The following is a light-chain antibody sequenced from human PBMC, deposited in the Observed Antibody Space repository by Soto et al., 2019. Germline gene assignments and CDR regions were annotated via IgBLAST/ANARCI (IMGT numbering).Light chain of an antibody. V-gene: IGKV3-15*01. CDR2: GAS. CDR3: QQYNNRPQT. Sequence: DIVITQSPATLSVSPGERATLSCRASQSVGSNLAWYQQKPGQAPRLLMFGASTRATGIPARFSGSGSGTEFTLIITSLQSEDFAVYYCQQYNNRPQTFGQGTKV. J-gene: IGKJ1*01. CDR1: QSVGSN.